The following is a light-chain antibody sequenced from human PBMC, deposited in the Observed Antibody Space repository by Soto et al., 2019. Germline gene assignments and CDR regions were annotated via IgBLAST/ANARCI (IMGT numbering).Light chain of an antibody. J-gene: IGKJ1*01. V-gene: IGKV1-5*01. CDR2: DAS. CDR1: QSISSW. Sequence: DIQMTQSPSTLSASVGDRVTITCRASQSISSWVAWYQQKPGKVPKLLIYDASSLESGVPSRFSGSGSGTEFTLTINGLQPDDFATYYCQQYNTYWTFGQGTKVEIK. CDR3: QQYNTYWT.